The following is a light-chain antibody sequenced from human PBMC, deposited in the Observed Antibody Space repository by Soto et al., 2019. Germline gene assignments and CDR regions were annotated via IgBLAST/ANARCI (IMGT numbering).Light chain of an antibody. J-gene: IGKJ3*01. CDR3: LQDYNHPFT. Sequence: AIQMTQSPSSLSASVGDGVIITCRASQAIRTDLGWYQQKPGKAPKLLIYAASTLQRGVPSRFSGSGSGTDFTLTISSLQPDDFATYYCLQDYNHPFTFGPGTKVDIK. V-gene: IGKV1-6*01. CDR2: AAS. CDR1: QAIRTD.